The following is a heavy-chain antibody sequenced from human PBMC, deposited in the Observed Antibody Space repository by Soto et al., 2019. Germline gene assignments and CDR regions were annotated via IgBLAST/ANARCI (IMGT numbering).Heavy chain of an antibody. CDR2: IYHCGGT. J-gene: IGHJ4*02. CDR3: AKVRESRGPQPFDY. D-gene: IGHD3-10*01. CDR1: GGSISSSNW. V-gene: IGHV4-4*02. Sequence: QVQLQESGPGLVKPSGTLSLTCAVSGGSISSSNWWSWVRQPPGKGLEWIGEIYHCGGTNYNPSLKSRVTVSVDKSKNQCPLTLISVTAADTAVYYCAKVRESRGPQPFDYWGQGTLVTVSS.